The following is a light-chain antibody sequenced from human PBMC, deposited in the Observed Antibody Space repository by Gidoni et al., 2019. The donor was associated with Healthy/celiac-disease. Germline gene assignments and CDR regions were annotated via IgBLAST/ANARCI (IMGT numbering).Light chain of an antibody. Sequence: DIQMTQSPSTLSASVGDRVTITCRASQSISSWLAWYQQKPGKAPKLLIYKASSLESGVPSRFSGSGSGTEFTLTISSLQPDDFETYYCQQYNSYPMYTFXQXTKLXIK. CDR1: QSISSW. V-gene: IGKV1-5*03. J-gene: IGKJ2*01. CDR3: QQYNSYPMYT. CDR2: KAS.